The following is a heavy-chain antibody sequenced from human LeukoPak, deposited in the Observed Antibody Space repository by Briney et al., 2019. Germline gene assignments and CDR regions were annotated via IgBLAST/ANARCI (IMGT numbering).Heavy chain of an antibody. Sequence: SETLSLTCAVYGGSFSGYYWSWIRQPPGKGLEWIGEITHSGSTKYNPSLKSRVTMSVDTSKNQFSLKLRSVTAADTAVYYCARRRGDDSRIYYIKYYYDYYMDVWGKGTTVTVSS. CDR3: ARRRGDDSRIYYIKYYYDYYMDV. V-gene: IGHV4-34*01. CDR1: GGSFSGYY. CDR2: ITHSGST. J-gene: IGHJ6*03. D-gene: IGHD3-10*01.